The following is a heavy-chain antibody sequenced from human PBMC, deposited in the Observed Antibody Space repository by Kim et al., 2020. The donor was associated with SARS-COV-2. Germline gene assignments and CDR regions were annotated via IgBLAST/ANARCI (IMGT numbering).Heavy chain of an antibody. CDR2: IKQDGGQI. CDR1: GFSFDNYW. D-gene: IGHD6-13*01. J-gene: IGHJ4*02. CDR3: ARIGYSSSCTDY. V-gene: IGHV3-7*01. Sequence: GGSLRLSCVASGFSFDNYWMSWVRQAPGKGLEWVANIKQDGGQIYYLDSLKGRFTISRDNAKNSVYLQLNSLRAEDTAVYYCARIGYSSSCTDYWGQGTLATVSS.